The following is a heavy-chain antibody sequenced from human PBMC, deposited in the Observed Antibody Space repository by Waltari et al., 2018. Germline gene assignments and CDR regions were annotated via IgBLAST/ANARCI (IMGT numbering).Heavy chain of an antibody. CDR2: IYYSGST. V-gene: IGHV4-59*01. CDR1: GGSISSYY. CDR3: ARGGSYRPYYFDY. D-gene: IGHD3-16*02. J-gene: IGHJ4*02. Sequence: QVQLQESGPGLVKPSETLSLTCTVSGGSISSYYWSWIRQPPGKGLEWIGYIYYSGSTTYHPSLQSRVTISVDTSKDQFSLKLSSVTAADTAVYYCARGGSYRPYYFDYWGQGTLVTVSS.